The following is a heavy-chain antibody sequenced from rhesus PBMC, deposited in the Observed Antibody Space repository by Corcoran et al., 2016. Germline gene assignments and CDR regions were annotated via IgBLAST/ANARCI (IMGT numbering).Heavy chain of an antibody. V-gene: IGHV4-80*01. J-gene: IGHJ4*01. D-gene: IGHD5-30*01. Sequence: QIQLQASGPGLVRPSETLSLPCTVSGSPMHMNRWRWIRQSPGTGLEWIGEMDGKIERTNYNPSLNGRVTISRDASKSQFFLTLTSLTAADTAVYWCARIGFNGYGALAFWGQGVLVTVSS. CDR1: GSPMHMNR. CDR3: ARIGFNGYGALAF. CDR2: MDGKIERT.